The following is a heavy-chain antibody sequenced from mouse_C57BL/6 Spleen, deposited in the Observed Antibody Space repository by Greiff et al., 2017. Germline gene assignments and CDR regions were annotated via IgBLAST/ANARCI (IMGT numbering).Heavy chain of an antibody. CDR1: GYTFTSYW. CDR3: ARGYDYGYFDD. CDR2: IDPSDSET. D-gene: IGHD2-4*01. Sequence: QVQLQQPGAELVRPGSSVKLSCKASGYTFTSYWMHWVKQRPIQGLEWIGNIDPSDSETHYNQKFKDKATLTVDKSSSTAYMPLSSLTSEDSAVYYCARGYDYGYFDDWGQGTTLTVSS. J-gene: IGHJ2*01. V-gene: IGHV1-52*01.